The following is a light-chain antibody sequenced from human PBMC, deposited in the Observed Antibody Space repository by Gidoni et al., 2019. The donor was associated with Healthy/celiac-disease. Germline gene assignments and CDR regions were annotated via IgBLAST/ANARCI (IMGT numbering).Light chain of an antibody. Sequence: DIHITQSPSSLSSSVGDRLTITCRASQSISSWLDWYQQKPGKEPKLLIYKASSLESVVQLRFRGSGYGKEFTLTISSMQTDDFANYYGKQYNSYYTETITFGQGTRLEIK. CDR3: KQYNSYYTETIT. J-gene: IGKJ5*01. CDR2: KAS. CDR1: QSISSW. V-gene: IGKV1-5*03.